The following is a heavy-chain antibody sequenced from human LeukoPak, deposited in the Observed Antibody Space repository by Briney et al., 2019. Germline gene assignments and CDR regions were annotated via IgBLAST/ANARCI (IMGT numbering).Heavy chain of an antibody. D-gene: IGHD6-13*01. CDR2: ISSSSSYI. J-gene: IGHJ2*01. CDR1: GFTFSSYA. Sequence: PGGSLRLSCAASGFTFSSYAMSWVRQAPGKGLEWVSSISSSSSYIYYADSVKGRFTISRDNAKNSLYLQMNSLRAEDTAVYYCAGDLAAAGTEALADWYFDLWGRGILVTVSS. V-gene: IGHV3-21*01. CDR3: AGDLAAAGTEALADWYFDL.